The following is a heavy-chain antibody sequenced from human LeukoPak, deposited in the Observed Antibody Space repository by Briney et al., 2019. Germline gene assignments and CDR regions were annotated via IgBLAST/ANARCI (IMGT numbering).Heavy chain of an antibody. D-gene: IGHD5-18*01. J-gene: IGHJ6*02. CDR2: IYYSGST. V-gene: IGHV4-59*08. CDR3: ARARIQLWLENYYGMNV. Sequence: PSETLSLTCTVSGGSISSYYWSWIRQPPGKGLEWIGYIYYSGSTNYNPSLKSRVTISVDTSKNQFSLKLSSVTAADTAVYYCARARIQLWLENYYGMNVWGQGTTVTVSS. CDR1: GGSISSYY.